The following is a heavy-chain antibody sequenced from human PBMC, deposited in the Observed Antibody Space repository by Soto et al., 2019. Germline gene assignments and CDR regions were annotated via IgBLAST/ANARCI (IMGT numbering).Heavy chain of an antibody. J-gene: IGHJ6*02. Sequence: WGSLRLSCEASGFTFNDYSVDFFRQAPYKGLEWVSSISSSGTYIYYADSVKGRFAISRDNANNVMYPQMDTLRAEDTAVYYCVRAGHVFDVHYYGMDLWGQGTTVTVSS. D-gene: IGHD3-10*01. CDR3: VRAGHVFDVHYYGMDL. V-gene: IGHV3-21*01. CDR1: GFTFNDYS. CDR2: ISSSGTYI.